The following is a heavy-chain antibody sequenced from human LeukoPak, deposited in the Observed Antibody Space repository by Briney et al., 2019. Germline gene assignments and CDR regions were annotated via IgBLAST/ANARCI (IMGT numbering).Heavy chain of an antibody. J-gene: IGHJ4*02. CDR3: ARDGGLVGSTGIDF. Sequence: SETLSLTCTVSGGSISSYYWSWIRQYPGKGLEWIGYIYHSGSAYYNPSLKSRVSLSVDTSKNQFSLRLNSVTAADTAIYYCARDGGLVGSTGIDFWGRGTRVTVSS. V-gene: IGHV4-59*06. CDR1: GGSISSYY. CDR2: IYHSGSA. D-gene: IGHD5-24*01.